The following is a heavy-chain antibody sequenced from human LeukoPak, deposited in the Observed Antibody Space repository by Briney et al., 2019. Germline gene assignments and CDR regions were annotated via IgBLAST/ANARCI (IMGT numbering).Heavy chain of an antibody. Sequence: SGRSTYYADSVKGRFTISRDNSKNTLYLQMNSLRAEDTAVYYCARHDYVWGNYHYTHFDSWGQGTLVTVSS. V-gene: IGHV3-53*01. CDR3: ARHDYVWGNYHYTHFDS. D-gene: IGHD3-16*02. J-gene: IGHJ4*02. CDR2: SGRST.